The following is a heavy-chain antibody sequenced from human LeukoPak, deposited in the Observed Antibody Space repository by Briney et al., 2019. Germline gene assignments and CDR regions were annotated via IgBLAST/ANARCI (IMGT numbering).Heavy chain of an antibody. CDR3: ARDLDDNWGYFDL. Sequence: SETLSLTCTVSGGSIRGSSYYWGWIRQPPGKGLERIGNIYYSGNTYYNPSLKSRVTISVDTSKNQFSLKLNSMAAADTAVYYCARDLDDNWGYFDLWGRGTLVTVSS. CDR1: GGSIRGSSYY. D-gene: IGHD1-20*01. J-gene: IGHJ2*01. CDR2: IYYSGNT. V-gene: IGHV4-39*07.